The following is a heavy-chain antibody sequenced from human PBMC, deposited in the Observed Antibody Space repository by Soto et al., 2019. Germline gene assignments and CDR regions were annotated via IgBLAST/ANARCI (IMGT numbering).Heavy chain of an antibody. CDR1: GFTFRNAR. D-gene: IGHD3-22*01. CDR2: IKSKTDGGTT. Sequence: GGSLRLSRAASGFTFRNARINWVRQAPGKGVEWVGRIKSKTDGGTTDYAEPVKGRFAISRDDSNNMVYLQMNSLKIEDTAVYYCTTDSYSTIIIVRFDYWGHGTLVTVSS. J-gene: IGHJ4*01. V-gene: IGHV3-15*07. CDR3: TTDSYSTIIIVRFDY.